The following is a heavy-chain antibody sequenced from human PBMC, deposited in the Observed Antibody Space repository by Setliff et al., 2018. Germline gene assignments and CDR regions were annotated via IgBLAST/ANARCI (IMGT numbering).Heavy chain of an antibody. CDR2: FSAYNGNT. J-gene: IGHJ4*02. D-gene: IGHD3-3*01. CDR1: GYTFTSYA. CDR3: ARVLVGYDFWSGYYQTIPHFDY. Sequence: ASVKVSCKASGYTFTSYAFSGVRQAPGQGLEWMGWFSAYNGNTNYAQKYQGRVTITTDTSTRTAYMELRSLISDDTAVYYCARVLVGYDFWSGYYQTIPHFDYWGQGTLVTVSS. V-gene: IGHV1-18*01.